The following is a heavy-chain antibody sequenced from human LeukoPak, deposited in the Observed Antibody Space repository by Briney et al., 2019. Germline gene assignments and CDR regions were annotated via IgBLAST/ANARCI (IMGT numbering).Heavy chain of an antibody. CDR1: GFSFSSYA. CDR2: ISGSVGST. V-gene: IGHV3-23*01. Sequence: GGSLRLSCAASGFSFSSYAMSWVRQAPGEGLEWVSAISGSVGSTYYADSVKGRFTISRDNSKNTLYLQMNSLRAEDTAVYYCAKEVLWSLGPHFDYWGRGTLVTVSS. CDR3: AKEVLWSLGPHFDY. D-gene: IGHD3-10*01. J-gene: IGHJ4*02.